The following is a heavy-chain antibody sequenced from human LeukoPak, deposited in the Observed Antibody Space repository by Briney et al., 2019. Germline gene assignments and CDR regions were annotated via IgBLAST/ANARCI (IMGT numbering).Heavy chain of an antibody. Sequence: PGGSLRLSCAASGFSFSTYNMNWVRQAPGKGLEWLSNIRSSSSAIFYADSVKGRSTVSRDDAKNSLYLQMSSLRDEDTAVYYCVREGGTGSYSKYWGQGTLVTVSS. CDR2: IRSSSSAI. CDR3: VREGGTGSYSKY. CDR1: GFSFSTYN. D-gene: IGHD2-15*01. J-gene: IGHJ4*02. V-gene: IGHV3-48*02.